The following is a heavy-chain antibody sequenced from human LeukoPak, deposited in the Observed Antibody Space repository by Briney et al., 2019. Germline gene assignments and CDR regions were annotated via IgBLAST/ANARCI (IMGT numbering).Heavy chain of an antibody. Sequence: SETPSLTCTVSGGSISSSSYYWGWIRQPPGKGLEWIGSIYYSGSTYYNPSLKSRVTISVDTSKNQFSLKLSSVTAADTAVYYCAREDFAEPRPIDYWGQGTLVTVSS. CDR2: IYYSGST. J-gene: IGHJ4*02. CDR3: AREDFAEPRPIDY. V-gene: IGHV4-39*07. CDR1: GGSISSSSYY. D-gene: IGHD6-6*01.